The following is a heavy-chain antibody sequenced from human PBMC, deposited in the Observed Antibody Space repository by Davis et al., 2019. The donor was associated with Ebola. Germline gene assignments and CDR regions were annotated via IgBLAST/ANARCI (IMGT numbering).Heavy chain of an antibody. CDR3: AREGATNQYFDP. CDR2: IKQDGSEK. V-gene: IGHV3-7*03. Sequence: GESLKISCAASGFTFSSYWMSWVRQAPGKGLEWVANIKQDGSEKYYVDSVKGRFTISRDNAKNSLYLQMNSLRAEDTAVYYCAREGATNQYFDPWGQGTLVTVSS. J-gene: IGHJ4*02. D-gene: IGHD1-26*01. CDR1: GFTFSSYW.